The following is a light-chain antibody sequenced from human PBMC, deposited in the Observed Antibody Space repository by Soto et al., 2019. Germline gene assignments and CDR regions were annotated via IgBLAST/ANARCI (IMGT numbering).Light chain of an antibody. CDR2: DVS. CDR3: SSFTSSSTYV. CDR1: SSDICAYNY. V-gene: IGLV2-14*01. J-gene: IGLJ1*01. Sequence: QSVLTQPASVSGSPGQSIAISCTGTSSDICAYNYVSWYQQYPGKAPKLMIYDVSNRPSGVSDRFSGSKSGNTASLTISGLQAEDEAEYYCSSFTSSSTYVFGTGTKLTVL.